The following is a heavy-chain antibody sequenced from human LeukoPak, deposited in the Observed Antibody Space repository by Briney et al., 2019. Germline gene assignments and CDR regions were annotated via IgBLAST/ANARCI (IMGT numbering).Heavy chain of an antibody. D-gene: IGHD6-19*01. CDR1: GGTFSSYA. V-gene: IGHV1-69*05. CDR3: ARGQIAVAGSHFDY. CDR2: IIPIFGIA. Sequence: GSSVEVFCKASGGTFSSYAISWVRQAPGQGLEWMGRIIPIFGIANYAQKFQGRVTITTDESTSTAYMELSSLRSEDTVVYYCARGQIAVAGSHFDYWGQGTLVTVSS. J-gene: IGHJ4*02.